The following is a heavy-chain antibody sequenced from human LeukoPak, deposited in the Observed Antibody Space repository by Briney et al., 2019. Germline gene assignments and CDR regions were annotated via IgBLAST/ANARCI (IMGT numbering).Heavy chain of an antibody. D-gene: IGHD5-12*01. CDR2: IYHGGST. V-gene: IGHV4-38-2*01. J-gene: IGHJ4*02. CDR1: GYSISSGYY. Sequence: PSETLSLTCAVSGYSISSGYYWGWIRQPPGRGLEWIGTIYHGGSTYYNPSLTSRVTISVDTSKNQLSLKLTSVTAADTAVYYCARYSRYGVDEIGFWGQGTLVTVSS. CDR3: ARYSRYGVDEIGF.